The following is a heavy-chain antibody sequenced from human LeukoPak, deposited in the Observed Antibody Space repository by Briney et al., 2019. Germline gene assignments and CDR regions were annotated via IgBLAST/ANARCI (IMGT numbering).Heavy chain of an antibody. CDR1: GFTFRNYW. D-gene: IGHD3-10*01. CDR3: ARETPYGSLTFDY. V-gene: IGHV3-7*03. Sequence: PGGSLRLSCAASGFTFRNYWMSWVREARGKGREGGANTHGSEKYYVDSVKGRFTISRDNAKNSLYLQMNSLRAEDTAVYYCARETPYGSLTFDYWGQGTLVTVSS. CDR2: THGSEK. J-gene: IGHJ4*02.